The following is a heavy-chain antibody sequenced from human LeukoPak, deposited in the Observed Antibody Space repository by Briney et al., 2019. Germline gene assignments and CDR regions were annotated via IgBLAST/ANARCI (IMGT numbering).Heavy chain of an antibody. D-gene: IGHD5-18*01. V-gene: IGHV3-7*03. CDR2: INYDGSEE. J-gene: IGHJ4*02. CDR1: GFTFSSYG. Sequence: GLSLRLSCAASGFTFSSYGMHWVRQAPGRGLEGVANINYDGSEEYYVDSVKGRFTISRDNDKHSLYLQMNSLRAEDTAVYYCATYQGYNYGPFDYWGQGTLVTVSS. CDR3: ATYQGYNYGPFDY.